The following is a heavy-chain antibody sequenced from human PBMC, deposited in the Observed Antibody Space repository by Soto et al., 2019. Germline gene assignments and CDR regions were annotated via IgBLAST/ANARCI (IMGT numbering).Heavy chain of an antibody. J-gene: IGHJ4*02. V-gene: IGHV3-30*18. CDR3: AKGLGELSPESFDY. CDR2: ISYDGSDK. CDR1: GFTFSYYA. D-gene: IGHD3-16*02. Sequence: QVHLVESGGGVVQSGRSLRLSCAASGFTFSYYAMHWVRQAPGKGLEWVAVISYDGSDKYYGDSVKGRFTISRDNSKNTVDLQMNSLRAEDTAVYYCAKGLGELSPESFDYWGQGTLITVSS.